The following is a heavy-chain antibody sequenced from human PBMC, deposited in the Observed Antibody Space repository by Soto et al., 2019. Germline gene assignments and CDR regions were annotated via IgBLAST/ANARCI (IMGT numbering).Heavy chain of an antibody. J-gene: IGHJ4*02. CDR3: ARDAVRGVTTAFDY. V-gene: IGHV4-34*01. Sequence: SETLSLTCAVYGGSFSGYYWSWIRQPPGKGLEWIGEINHNGSTNYNPSLKSRVTISVDTSKNQFSLKLSSVTAADTAVYYCARDAVRGVTTAFDYWGQGTLVTVSS. CDR1: GGSFSGYY. D-gene: IGHD3-10*01. CDR2: INHNGST.